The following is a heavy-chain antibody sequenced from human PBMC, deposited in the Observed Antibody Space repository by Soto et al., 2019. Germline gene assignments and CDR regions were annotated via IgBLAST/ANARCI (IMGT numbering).Heavy chain of an antibody. CDR3: AKDMVRYFDWLGGPIDY. D-gene: IGHD3-9*01. CDR1: GFTFDDYA. J-gene: IGHJ4*02. V-gene: IGHV3-9*01. CDR2: ISWNSGSI. Sequence: PGGSLRLSCAASGFTFDDYAMHWVRQAPGKGLEWVSGISWNSGSIGYADSVKGRFTISRDNAKNSLYLQMNSLRAEDTALYYCAKDMVRYFDWLGGPIDYWGQGTLVTVSS.